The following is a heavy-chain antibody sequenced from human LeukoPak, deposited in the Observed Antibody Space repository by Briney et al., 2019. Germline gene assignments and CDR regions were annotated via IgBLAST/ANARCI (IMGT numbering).Heavy chain of an antibody. D-gene: IGHD5-24*01. J-gene: IGHJ4*03. Sequence: PSETLSLTCAVYGGSFSRYYWSWIRQSPGKGLEWIAEIDHRGDTNYNPSVKSRVTISVDTSKNQFSLRVRSLSAADTAVYYCARGATISETGYFDFWGQGTLVTVSS. CDR1: GGSFSRYY. V-gene: IGHV4-34*01. CDR3: ARGATISETGYFDF. CDR2: IDHRGDT.